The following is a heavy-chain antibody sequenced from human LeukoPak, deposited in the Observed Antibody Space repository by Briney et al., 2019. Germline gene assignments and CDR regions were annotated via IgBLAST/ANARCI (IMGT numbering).Heavy chain of an antibody. V-gene: IGHV4-34*01. CDR2: NNHSGST. CDR3: ARGSDYGDYLDWFDP. J-gene: IGHJ5*02. D-gene: IGHD4-17*01. CDR1: GGSFSGYY. Sequence: ASETLSLTCAVYGGSFSGYYWSWIRQPPGKGLEWIGENNHSGSTNYNPSLKSRVTISVDTSKNQFSLKLSSVTAADTAVYYCARGSDYGDYLDWFDPWGQGTLVTVSS.